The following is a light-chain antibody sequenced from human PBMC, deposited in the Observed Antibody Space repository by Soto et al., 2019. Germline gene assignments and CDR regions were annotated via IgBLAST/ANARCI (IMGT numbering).Light chain of an antibody. Sequence: QPVLTQSPSASASLGASVKLTCTLSSGHSSYAIAWHQQQPEKGPRYLMKLNSDGSHSKGDGIPDRFSGSSSGAERYLTIPSLQSEDEADYYCQPWGTGPWVFGGGTKLTVL. CDR2: LNSDGSH. CDR1: SGHSSYA. J-gene: IGLJ3*02. CDR3: QPWGTGPWV. V-gene: IGLV4-69*01.